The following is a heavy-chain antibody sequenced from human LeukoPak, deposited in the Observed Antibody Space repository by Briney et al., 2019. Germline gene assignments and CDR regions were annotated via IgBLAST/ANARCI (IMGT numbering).Heavy chain of an antibody. CDR3: ARVTRNSGWFFDY. V-gene: IGHV4-38-2*01. CDR1: GYSISGGYF. J-gene: IGHJ4*02. CDR2: TAHRGST. Sequence: SETLSLTCDVSGYSISGGYFWGWIRQPPGMGLEWIGSTAHRGSTYYNPSLKGRVSISIDGSKNQFSLSLTSVAAADTAIYYCARVTRNSGWFFDYWGQGTLATVSS. D-gene: IGHD6-19*01.